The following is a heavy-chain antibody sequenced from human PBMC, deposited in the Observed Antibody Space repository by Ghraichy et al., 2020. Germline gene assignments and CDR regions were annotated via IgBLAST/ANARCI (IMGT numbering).Heavy chain of an antibody. Sequence: GGSLRLSCATSGFIFKISWMTRVRQAPGQGLEWVASIKHDGSEKYYVDSVKGRFTIFRDNGKRSVYLQMNNLRAEDTAVYFCARFRDHRIYASGADYWGQGTLVTVSS. CDR1: GFIFKISW. J-gene: IGHJ4*02. CDR2: IKHDGSEK. D-gene: IGHD6-19*01. V-gene: IGHV3-7*01. CDR3: ARFRDHRIYASGADY.